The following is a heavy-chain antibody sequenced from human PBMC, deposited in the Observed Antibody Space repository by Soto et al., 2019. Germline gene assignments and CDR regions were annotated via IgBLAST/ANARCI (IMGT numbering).Heavy chain of an antibody. D-gene: IGHD4-17*01. Sequence: PTLVNPTQTLTLTCSFSGFSLSTSGVGVGWIRQPPGKTLEWLALIYWDDDKRYSPSLKDRLAISKDTSRNQVVLTITNMDPGDTATYFCAHAGDYDLLTFDHWGPGTLVTVSS. V-gene: IGHV2-5*02. CDR3: AHAGDYDLLTFDH. J-gene: IGHJ4*02. CDR1: GFSLSTSGVG. CDR2: IYWDDDK.